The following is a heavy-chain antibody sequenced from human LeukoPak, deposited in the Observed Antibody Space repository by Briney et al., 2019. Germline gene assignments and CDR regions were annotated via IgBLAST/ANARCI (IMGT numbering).Heavy chain of an antibody. CDR1: GGSISSYY. CDR2: IYYSGST. CDR3: ARSARTLYYYDSSGYENGGYFQH. D-gene: IGHD3-22*01. Sequence: PSETLSLTCTVSGGSISSYYWSWVRQPPGKGLEWIGYIYYSGSTNYDPSLKSRVTISVDTSKNQFSLKLSSVTAADTAVYYCARSARTLYYYDSSGYENGGYFQHWGQGTLVTVSS. J-gene: IGHJ1*01. V-gene: IGHV4-59*01.